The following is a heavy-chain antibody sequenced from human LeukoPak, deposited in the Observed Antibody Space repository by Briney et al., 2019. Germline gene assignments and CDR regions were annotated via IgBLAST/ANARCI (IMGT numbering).Heavy chain of an antibody. Sequence: GRSLRLSCAASGFTFSSYGMHWVRQAPGKGLEWVAVISYDGSNKYYADSVKGRFTISRDSSKNTVYLQMSSLRGEDTAVYFCVRAIGVVDCGTQTCKPYHFDKWGRGTQVTVSS. V-gene: IGHV3-30*03. CDR2: ISYDGSNK. D-gene: IGHD2-2*01. CDR3: VRAIGVVDCGTQTCKPYHFDK. J-gene: IGHJ4*02. CDR1: GFTFSSYG.